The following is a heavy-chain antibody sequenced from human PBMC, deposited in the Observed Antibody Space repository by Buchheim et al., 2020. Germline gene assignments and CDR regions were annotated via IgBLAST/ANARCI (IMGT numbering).Heavy chain of an antibody. Sequence: EVQLLESGGGLVQPGGSLRLSCAASGFTFSSYAMSWVRQAPGKGLEWVSAISGSGGSTYYADSVKGRFTISRDNSKNTLYLQMNSLRAEDTAVYYCATIVRTYYYGSGSYWRDYWGQGTL. CDR3: ATIVRTYYYGSGSYWRDY. D-gene: IGHD3-10*01. V-gene: IGHV3-23*01. J-gene: IGHJ4*02. CDR1: GFTFSSYA. CDR2: ISGSGGST.